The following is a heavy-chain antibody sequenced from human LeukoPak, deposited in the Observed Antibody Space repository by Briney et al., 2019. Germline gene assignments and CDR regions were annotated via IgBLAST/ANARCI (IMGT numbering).Heavy chain of an antibody. Sequence: AGSLRLSCAASGFIFSSYAMSWARHAPGKRPDWVSGISRSGGSSYYACSVKGRFTISRDKSKNTLYLQMNSLRAEDTAVYYCAKERGNGYNYNFDYWGQGTLVTVSS. CDR2: ISRSGGSS. CDR3: AKERGNGYNYNFDY. CDR1: GFIFSSYA. D-gene: IGHD5-24*01. J-gene: IGHJ4*02. V-gene: IGHV3-23*01.